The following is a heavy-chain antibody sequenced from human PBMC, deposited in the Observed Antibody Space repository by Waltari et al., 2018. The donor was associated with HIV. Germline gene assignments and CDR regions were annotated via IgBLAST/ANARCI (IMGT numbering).Heavy chain of an antibody. J-gene: IGHJ2*01. Sequence: QVQLQESGPGLVKPSETLSLTCTVSGYSISSGSYWGWLRQPPGKGLEWIGSMYHSGSTYYNPSLKSRVTMSVDTSKNQFSLKLSSVTAADTAVYYCARRSGEYWYFDLWGRGTLVTVSS. CDR1: GYSISSGSY. CDR3: ARRSGEYWYFDL. CDR2: MYHSGST. D-gene: IGHD7-27*01. V-gene: IGHV4-38-2*02.